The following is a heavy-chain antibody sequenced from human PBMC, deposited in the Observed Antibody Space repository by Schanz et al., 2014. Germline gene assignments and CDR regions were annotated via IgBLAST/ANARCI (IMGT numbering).Heavy chain of an antibody. CDR2: IYSSGIA. CDR1: GGSMDTHY. CDR3: ARRVVPATMGLYFDL. J-gene: IGHJ4*02. Sequence: QVQLQESGPGLVKPSETLSLMCTVSGGSMDTHYWGWIRQPPGKGLEWIAFIYSSGIANYNPSLESRVTITVDAPKNQFSLRLPSVTAADTATYYCARRVVPATMGLYFDLWGQGTLVTVSS. V-gene: IGHV4-59*08. D-gene: IGHD2-21*01.